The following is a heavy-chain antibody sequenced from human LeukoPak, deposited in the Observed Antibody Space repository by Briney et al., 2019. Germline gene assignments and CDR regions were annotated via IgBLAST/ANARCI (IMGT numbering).Heavy chain of an antibody. CDR1: GGSISSGGYY. V-gene: IGHV4-31*03. CDR2: IYYSGST. J-gene: IGHJ5*02. Sequence: SETLSLTCTVSGGSISSGGYYWSWNRQHPGKGLEWIGYIYYSGSTYYNPSLKSRVTISVDTSKNQFSLKLSSVTAADTAVYYCARRAVVVASSNWFDPWGQGTLVTVSS. D-gene: IGHD2-15*01. CDR3: ARRAVVVASSNWFDP.